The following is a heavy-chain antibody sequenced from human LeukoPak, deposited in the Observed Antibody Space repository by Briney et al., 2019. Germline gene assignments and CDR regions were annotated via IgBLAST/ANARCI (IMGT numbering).Heavy chain of an antibody. CDR3: ARARTLAGARVYGFDM. D-gene: IGHD6-19*01. Sequence: PGRSLRLSCAASGFTFSYYGMHWVRQAPGKGLEWVSCIDNSSGYKKYADSVKGRFTISRDNAQNSLFLQMNSLSAEDTAVYYCARARTLAGARVYGFDMWGQGTMVTVSS. CDR1: GFTFSYYG. V-gene: IGHV3-21*04. J-gene: IGHJ3*02. CDR2: IDNSSGYK.